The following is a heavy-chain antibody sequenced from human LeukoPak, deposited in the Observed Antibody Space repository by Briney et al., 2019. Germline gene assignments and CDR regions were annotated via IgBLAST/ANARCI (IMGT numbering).Heavy chain of an antibody. D-gene: IGHD3-9*01. Sequence: GASLRLSCAASGFTCSNYAMSWVRQAPGKGLEWVSAILGSGGSTYYADSVKGLFTVSRDNSKSTLYLQMNSLRAEDTALYYCAKWGDYDVLTGYYVPDYWGQGTLVTVSS. CDR3: AKWGDYDVLTGYYVPDY. CDR1: GFTCSNYA. V-gene: IGHV3-23*01. CDR2: ILGSGGST. J-gene: IGHJ4*02.